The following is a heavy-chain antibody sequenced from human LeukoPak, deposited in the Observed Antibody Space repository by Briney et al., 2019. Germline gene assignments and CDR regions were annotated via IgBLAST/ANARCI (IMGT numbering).Heavy chain of an antibody. CDR2: MNPNSGNT. D-gene: IGHD2-15*01. CDR1: GYTFTSYD. CDR3: ARDEGWWRYYFDY. J-gene: IGHJ4*02. Sequence: ASVKVPCKASGYTFTSYDINWVRQATGQGLEWMGWMNPNSGNTGYAQKFQGRVTITRNTSISTAYMELSSLRSEDTAVYYCARDEGWWRYYFDYWGQGTLVTVSS. V-gene: IGHV1-8*03.